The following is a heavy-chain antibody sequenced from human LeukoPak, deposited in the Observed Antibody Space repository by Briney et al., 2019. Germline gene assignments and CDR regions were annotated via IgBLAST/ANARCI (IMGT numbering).Heavy chain of an antibody. CDR2: IIPIFGTA. CDR3: ARDLGGSYLLDY. V-gene: IGHV1-69*05. Sequence: SVKVSRKASGGTFSSYAISWVRQAPGQGLEWMGGIIPIFGTANYAQKFQGRVTITTDESTSTAYMELSSLRSEDTAVYYCARDLGGSYLLDYWGQGTLVTVSS. J-gene: IGHJ4*02. CDR1: GGTFSSYA. D-gene: IGHD1-26*01.